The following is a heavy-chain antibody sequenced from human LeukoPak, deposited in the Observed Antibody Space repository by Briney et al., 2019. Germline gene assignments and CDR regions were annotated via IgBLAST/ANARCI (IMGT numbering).Heavy chain of an antibody. CDR2: ISYDGSNK. V-gene: IGHV3-30*18. Sequence: PGRSLRLSCAASGFTFSSYGMHWVRQAPGKGLEWVAVISYDGSNKYYADSVKGRFTISRDNSKNTLYLQMNSLRAEDTAVYYCAKPSDGYNIWDSFDYWGQGTLVIVSS. CDR1: GFTFSSYG. CDR3: AKPSDGYNIWDSFDY. J-gene: IGHJ4*02. D-gene: IGHD5-24*01.